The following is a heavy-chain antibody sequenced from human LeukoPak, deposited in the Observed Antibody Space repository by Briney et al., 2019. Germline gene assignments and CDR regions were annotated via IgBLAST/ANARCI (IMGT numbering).Heavy chain of an antibody. V-gene: IGHV3-23*01. D-gene: IGHD1-26*01. Sequence: GGSLRLSCAASGFTFSSYAMSWVRQAPGKGLEWVSAISGSGGSTYYADSVKGRFIISRDNSKNTLYLQMNSLRAEDTAVYYCGRAHGRGYYYYGMDVWGQGTTVTVSS. CDR2: ISGSGGST. CDR1: GFTFSSYA. CDR3: GRAHGRGYYYYGMDV. J-gene: IGHJ6*02.